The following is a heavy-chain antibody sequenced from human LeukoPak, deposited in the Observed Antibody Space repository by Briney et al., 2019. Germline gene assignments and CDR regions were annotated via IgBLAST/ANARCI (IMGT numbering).Heavy chain of an antibody. J-gene: IGHJ4*02. D-gene: IGHD4-23*01. CDR2: ISGSGGST. CDR3: AKANDYSGYFDY. CDR1: GFTFSSYA. V-gene: IGHV3-23*01. Sequence: GGSLRPSCAASGFTFSSYAMSWVRQAPGKGLEWVSAISGSGGSTYYADSVKGRFTISRDNSKNTLYLQMNSLRAEDTAVYCCAKANDYSGYFDYWGQGTLVTVSS.